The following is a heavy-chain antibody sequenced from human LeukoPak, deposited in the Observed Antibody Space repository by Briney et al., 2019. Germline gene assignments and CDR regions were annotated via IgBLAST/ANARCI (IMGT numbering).Heavy chain of an antibody. J-gene: IGHJ4*02. V-gene: IGHV3-7*01. CDR2: IKQDGSEK. D-gene: IGHD6-19*01. CDR3: ARVGGWYVFDY. CDR1: GFTFSSYW. Sequence: PGGSLRLSCAASGFTFSSYWMSWVRQAPGKGREGVANIKQDGSEKYYVDFVKGRFTNSRDNDNNSLYLQMNSLRAEDTAVYYCARVGGWYVFDYWGQGTLVTVSS.